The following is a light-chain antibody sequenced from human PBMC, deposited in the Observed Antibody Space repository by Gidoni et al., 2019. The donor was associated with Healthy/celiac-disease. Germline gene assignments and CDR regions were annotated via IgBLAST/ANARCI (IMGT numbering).Light chain of an antibody. Sequence: QSALTQPASASGSPGQSITISCTGTSSAVGGYNYVSWYQHHPGKAPKLMIYEVSNRPSGVSNRFSGSKSGNTASLTISGLQAEDEADYYCSSYTSSSTLVVFGGGTKLTVL. CDR2: EVS. CDR1: SSAVGGYNY. CDR3: SSYTSSSTLVV. J-gene: IGLJ2*01. V-gene: IGLV2-14*01.